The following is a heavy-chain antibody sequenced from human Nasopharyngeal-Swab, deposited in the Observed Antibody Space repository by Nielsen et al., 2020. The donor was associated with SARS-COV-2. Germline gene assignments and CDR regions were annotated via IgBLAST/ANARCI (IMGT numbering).Heavy chain of an antibody. CDR3: ARRGPDSSGWYGDNWFDP. CDR1: GGSVSTNTYY. CDR2: IYSTGST. Sequence: SETLSLTCAVSGGSVSTNTYYWGWIRQPPGKGLEWIGNIYSTGSTYHNPSLTSRVTISVDTSKNQFSLNLTSVTAADTAIYYCARRGPDSSGWYGDNWFDPWGQGTLVTVSS. V-gene: IGHV4-39*01. D-gene: IGHD6-19*01. J-gene: IGHJ5*02.